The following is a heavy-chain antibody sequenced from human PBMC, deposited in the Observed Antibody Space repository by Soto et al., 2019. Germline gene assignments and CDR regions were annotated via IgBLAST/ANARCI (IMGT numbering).Heavy chain of an antibody. Sequence: ASVKVSCKASGYTFTSYGISWVRQAPGQGLEWMGWISAYNGNTNYAQKLQGRVTTTTDTSTSTAYMELRSLRSDDTAVYYCARDRSITPYGDYVNWFDPWGQGTLVTVSS. CDR2: ISAYNGNT. J-gene: IGHJ5*02. D-gene: IGHD4-17*01. CDR1: GYTFTSYG. V-gene: IGHV1-18*01. CDR3: ARDRSITPYGDYVNWFDP.